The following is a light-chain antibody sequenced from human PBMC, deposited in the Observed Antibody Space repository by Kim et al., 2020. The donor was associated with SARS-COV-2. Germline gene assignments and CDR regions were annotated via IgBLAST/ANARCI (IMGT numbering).Light chain of an antibody. CDR3: QVWDSSSDHRV. J-gene: IGLJ3*02. V-gene: IGLV3-21*04. CDR1: NIGSKG. CDR2: YDS. Sequence: YELTQPPSVSVAPGKTARITCGGNNIGSKGVHWYQQKPGQAPVLVIYYDSDRPSGIPERFSGSNSGNTATLTISRVEAGDEADYYCQVWDSSSDHRVFGGGTQLTVL.